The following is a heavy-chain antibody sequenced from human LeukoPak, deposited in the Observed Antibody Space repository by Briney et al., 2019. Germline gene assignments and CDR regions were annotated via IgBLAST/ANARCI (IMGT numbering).Heavy chain of an antibody. CDR3: AREDPQTTVPEGMDV. D-gene: IGHD4-17*01. J-gene: IGHJ6*02. CDR2: IYYRGTT. V-gene: IGHV4-59*01. CDR1: GGSISYYY. Sequence: SETLSLTCTVSGGSISYYYWSWIRQSPGKGLEWIGYIYYRGTTNYNPSLKSRVTISVDTSKNQFSLQLRSVTAADTAVYYCAREDPQTTVPEGMDVWGQGTTVTVSS.